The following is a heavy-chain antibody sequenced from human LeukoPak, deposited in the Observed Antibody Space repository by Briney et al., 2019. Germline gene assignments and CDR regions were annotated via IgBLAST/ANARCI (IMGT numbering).Heavy chain of an antibody. Sequence: SQTLSLTCAISGDSVSRNSAAWNWIRQSPSRGLEWLGRTYYRSKWYNDYAVSVKSRITINPDTSKNQFSLQLNSVTPEDTAVYYCAREAYSSSWYEENWFDPWGQGTLVTVSS. V-gene: IGHV6-1*01. CDR2: TYYRSKWYN. J-gene: IGHJ5*02. D-gene: IGHD6-13*01. CDR1: GDSVSRNSAA. CDR3: AREAYSSSWYEENWFDP.